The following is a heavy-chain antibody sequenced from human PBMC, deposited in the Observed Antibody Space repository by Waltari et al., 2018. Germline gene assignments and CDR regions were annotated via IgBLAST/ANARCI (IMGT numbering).Heavy chain of an antibody. CDR1: GFTFSSYW. CDR2: IKQDGSEK. J-gene: IGHJ4*02. Sequence: EVQLVESGGGLVQPGGSLRLSCAASGFTFSSYWMSWVRQAPGKGLEWVANIKQDGSEKYYVDSVKGRFTISRDNAKNSLYLQMNSLRAEDTAVYYCARAVTIFGVPKYYFDYWGQGTLVTVSS. CDR3: ARAVTIFGVPKYYFDY. V-gene: IGHV3-7*01. D-gene: IGHD3-3*01.